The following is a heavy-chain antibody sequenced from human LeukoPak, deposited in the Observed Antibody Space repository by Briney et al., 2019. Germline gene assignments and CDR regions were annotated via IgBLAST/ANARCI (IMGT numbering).Heavy chain of an antibody. D-gene: IGHD2-2*01. J-gene: IGHJ4*02. CDR3: ARGSTSPNNLDY. V-gene: IGHV1-2*02. CDR2: INPNSGGT. CDR1: GYTFTDYY. Sequence: ASVKVPCKASGYTFTDYYIHWVRQAPGQGLEWMGWINPNSGGTNYAQKFQGRVTMTRDTSISTAYMELSRLRSDDTAVYYCARGSTSPNNLDYWGQGTLVTVSS.